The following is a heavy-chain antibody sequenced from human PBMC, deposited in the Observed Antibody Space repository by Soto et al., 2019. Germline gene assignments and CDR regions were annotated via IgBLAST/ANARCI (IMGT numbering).Heavy chain of an antibody. J-gene: IGHJ5*02. CDR2: ISAYNGNT. CDR1: GYTFTSYG. D-gene: IGHD3-10*02. Sequence: QVQLVQSGAEVKKPGASVKVSCKASGYTFTSYGISWVRQAPGQGLEWMGWISAYNGNTNYAQKLQGRVTMTTDTSPSPAYMELRSLRFYDTAVYYCSRADSLFREYIYLLGQGTLVTVSS. CDR3: SRADSLFREYIYL. V-gene: IGHV1-18*01.